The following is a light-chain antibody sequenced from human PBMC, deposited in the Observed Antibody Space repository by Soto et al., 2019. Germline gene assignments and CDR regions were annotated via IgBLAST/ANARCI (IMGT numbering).Light chain of an antibody. CDR1: QALSNY. CDR3: QQLLSYPIT. Sequence: DIQLTQSPSVLSSSVLETFTITCRASQALSNYLAWYQQKPGKAPKLLIYAASTLQSGVPLSFSGSGSGTSFTLTISSLQPEDFATYYCQQLLSYPITFGQGTRLEIK. V-gene: IGKV1-9*01. CDR2: AAS. J-gene: IGKJ5*01.